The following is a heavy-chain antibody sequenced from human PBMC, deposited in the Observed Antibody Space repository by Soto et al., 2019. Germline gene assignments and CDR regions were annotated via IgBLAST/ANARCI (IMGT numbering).Heavy chain of an antibody. D-gene: IGHD3-3*01. Sequence: QVQLVQSGAEVKKPGASVMVSCKASGYIFTSYGISWVRQAPGQGLEWMGWISIYNFNTNYAQKLQGRVTMTTDISTSTAYMELRSLRSDDTAVYYCARSLDHYGLDVWGQGTTVTVSS. CDR3: ARSLDHYGLDV. CDR1: GYIFTSYG. CDR2: ISIYNFNT. J-gene: IGHJ6*02. V-gene: IGHV1-18*01.